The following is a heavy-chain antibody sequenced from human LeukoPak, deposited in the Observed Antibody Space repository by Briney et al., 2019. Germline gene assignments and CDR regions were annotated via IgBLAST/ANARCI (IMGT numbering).Heavy chain of an antibody. CDR1: GGFISSYY. V-gene: IGHV4-59*01. D-gene: IGHD1-7*01. CDR3: ARQLPRDYYYGMDV. CDR2: IYYSGST. Sequence: SETLSLTCIVSGGFISSYYWSWIRQPPGKGLEWIGYIYYSGSTNCNPSLKSRVTIAVDTSKNQFSLKLSSVTAADTAVYYCARQLPRDYYYGMDVWGQGTTVTVSS. J-gene: IGHJ6*02.